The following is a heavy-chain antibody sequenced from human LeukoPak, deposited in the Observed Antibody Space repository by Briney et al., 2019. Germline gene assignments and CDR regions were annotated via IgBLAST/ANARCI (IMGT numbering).Heavy chain of an antibody. CDR1: GFTFGDYL. D-gene: IGHD6-19*01. Sequence: GGSLSLSCTASGFTFGDYLMSRFRQAPGKGLEWIGFISGGTTEYAASVKGRFTISRDDSTSTAYLQMNSLTTEDTAVYYCSRGSGWLSVYWGQGTLVTVSS. CDR2: ISGGTT. V-gene: IGHV3-49*03. CDR3: SRGSGWLSVY. J-gene: IGHJ4*02.